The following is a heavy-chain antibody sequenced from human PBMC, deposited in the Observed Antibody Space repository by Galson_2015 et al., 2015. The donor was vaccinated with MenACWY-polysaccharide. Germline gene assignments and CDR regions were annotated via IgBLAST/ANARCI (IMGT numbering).Heavy chain of an antibody. V-gene: IGHV3-11*01. CDR2: ISNSSGII. Sequence: SLRLSCAASGFTFSDYYMSWIRQAPGKGLECISHISNSSGIIYYADSVKGRFTISRDNAKNSLYLQMNSLRAEDTAMYYCARSAWLDIWGQGTMVTVSS. D-gene: IGHD6-25*01. J-gene: IGHJ3*02. CDR3: ARSAWLDI. CDR1: GFTFSDYY.